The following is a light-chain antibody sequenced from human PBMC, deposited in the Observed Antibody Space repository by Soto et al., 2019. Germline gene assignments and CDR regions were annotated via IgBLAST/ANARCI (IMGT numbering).Light chain of an antibody. CDR3: QQYGSSLTWT. J-gene: IGKJ1*01. CDR1: QSVSSSY. CDR2: GAS. V-gene: IGKV3-20*01. Sequence: EIVLTQSPGTLSLSPGERATLSCRASQSVSSSYLAWYQQKPGQAPGLLIYGASSRATGIPDRFSGSGSGTDFTLTISRLEPEDFAAYYCQQYGSSLTWTFGQGTKVDIK.